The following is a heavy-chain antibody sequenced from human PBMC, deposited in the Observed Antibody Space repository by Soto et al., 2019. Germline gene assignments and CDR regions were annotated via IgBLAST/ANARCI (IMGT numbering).Heavy chain of an antibody. D-gene: IGHD5-12*01. Sequence: PSETLSLTCTVSDGSISNGGSYWTWIRQHPGKGLEWIGYIYYSGSTYYNPSLESRTTISVDTSNNQFSLKLRSVTAADTAVYYCARWATTVATLDYWGQGTLVTVSS. CDR3: ARWATTVATLDY. CDR1: DGSISNGGSY. J-gene: IGHJ4*02. CDR2: IYYSGST. V-gene: IGHV4-31*03.